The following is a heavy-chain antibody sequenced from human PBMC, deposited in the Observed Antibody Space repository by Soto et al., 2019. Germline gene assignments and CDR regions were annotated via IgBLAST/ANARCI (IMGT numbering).Heavy chain of an antibody. CDR2: ISGSGGNT. Sequence: EVQVLESGGGLVQPGGSLRLSCAASGLTFRTYAMTWVRQAPGKGLEWVSEISGSGGNTYYADPVRGRFTISRDNSRNTLYLQMNSLRAEDTAVYYCARDRGLISYNYYMDVWGTGTTVTVSS. CDR3: ARDRGLISYNYYMDV. V-gene: IGHV3-23*01. D-gene: IGHD1-1*01. J-gene: IGHJ6*03. CDR1: GLTFRTYA.